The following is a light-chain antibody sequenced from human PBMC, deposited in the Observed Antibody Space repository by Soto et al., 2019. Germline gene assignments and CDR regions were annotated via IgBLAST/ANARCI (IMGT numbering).Light chain of an antibody. CDR3: QKDNSARSGT. J-gene: IGKJ1*01. Sequence: DVQMTQSPSSLSASVGDRITITCRASQGISNYLAWYQQKPGKVPRLLIYAASTLHSGVPSRFSGSASGTDFTLTISSLEPEDVANYYCQKDNSARSGTVGQGTKV. CDR2: AAS. V-gene: IGKV1-27*01. CDR1: QGISNY.